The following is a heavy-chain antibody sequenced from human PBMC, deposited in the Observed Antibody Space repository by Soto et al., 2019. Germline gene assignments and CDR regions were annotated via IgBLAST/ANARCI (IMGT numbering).Heavy chain of an antibody. D-gene: IGHD2-2*01. Sequence: QVQLVQSGAEVKKPGSSVKVSCKASGGTFSSYTISWVRQAPGQGLEWMGRIIPILGIANYAEKFQGRVTITADKSTSTAYMELSSLRSEDTAVYYCARAPHNNCSSTSCYGAYYYYMDVWGKGTTVTVSS. CDR3: ARAPHNNCSSTSCYGAYYYYMDV. V-gene: IGHV1-69*02. J-gene: IGHJ6*03. CDR2: IIPILGIA. CDR1: GGTFSSYT.